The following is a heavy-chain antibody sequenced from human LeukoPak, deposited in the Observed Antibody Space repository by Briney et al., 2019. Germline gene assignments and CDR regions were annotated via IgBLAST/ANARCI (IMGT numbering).Heavy chain of an antibody. V-gene: IGHV3-30*03. Sequence: GGSLRLSCVASGITFSRHGMDWVRQAPGKGLEWVAVIADDGGVKQYADSVKGRFTVSRDNSKSTLYLQVNGLSVEDTAIYYCAREATWGEWYFDHWGQGTPVTVSS. CDR2: IADDGGVK. J-gene: IGHJ4*02. CDR3: AREATWGEWYFDH. CDR1: GITFSRHG. D-gene: IGHD3-3*01.